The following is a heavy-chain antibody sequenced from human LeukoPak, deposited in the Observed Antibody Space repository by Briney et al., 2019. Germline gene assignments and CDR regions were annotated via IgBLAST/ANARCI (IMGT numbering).Heavy chain of an antibody. V-gene: IGHV4-39*01. D-gene: IGHD2-2*01. CDR3: ARIHCINNICYSDMDV. J-gene: IGHJ6*04. CDR2: IYYSGIT. Sequence: SETLSLTCTVSGGSISSSSYFWGWLRQPPGKGLGWIGTIYYSGITYYNPSLKSRVTISVDTSKNQFSLKLNSVTAADTAVYYCARIHCINNICYSDMDVWGKGTTVTVSS. CDR1: GGSISSSSYF.